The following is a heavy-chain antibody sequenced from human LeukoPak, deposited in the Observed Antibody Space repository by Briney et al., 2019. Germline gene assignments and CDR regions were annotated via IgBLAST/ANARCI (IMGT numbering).Heavy chain of an antibody. CDR1: DFSFSSFW. Sequence: GGSLRLSCAASDFSFSSFWMSWVRQAPGKGLEWVANIKQDGSEKYYVDSVKGRFTISRDNAKNSLYLQMNSLRAEDTAVYYCARDLFSSGDYWGQGTLVTVSS. V-gene: IGHV3-7*01. D-gene: IGHD3-10*01. CDR2: IKQDGSEK. J-gene: IGHJ4*02. CDR3: ARDLFSSGDY.